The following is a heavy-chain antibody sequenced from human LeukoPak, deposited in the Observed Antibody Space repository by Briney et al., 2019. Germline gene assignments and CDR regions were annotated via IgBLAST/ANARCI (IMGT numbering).Heavy chain of an antibody. J-gene: IGHJ4*02. Sequence: ASVKVSCKASVYTFASYYMHWVRQAPGQGLEWMGIINPSGGSTTYAQKFQGRVTMTRDTSTSTVYMELSSLRSEDTAVYYCARDSTPTYYSGTYYFEYWGQGTLVTVSS. D-gene: IGHD1-26*01. CDR2: INPSGGST. CDR1: VYTFASYY. V-gene: IGHV1-46*01. CDR3: ARDSTPTYYSGTYYFEY.